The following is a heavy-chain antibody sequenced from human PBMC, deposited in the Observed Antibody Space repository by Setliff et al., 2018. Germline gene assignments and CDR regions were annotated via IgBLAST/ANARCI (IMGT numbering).Heavy chain of an antibody. CDR2: IYPGDSDT. V-gene: IGHV5-51*01. D-gene: IGHD3-3*01. J-gene: IGHJ5*02. Sequence: GESLKISCKGFGYSFATYWIGWVRHMPGKGLEWMGIIYPGDSDTRYSPSFQGQVTISADKSIGTAYLQWSSLKASDTAMYYCARSRSNFWSGYFNWFDPWGQGTLVTVSS. CDR1: GYSFATYW. CDR3: ARSRSNFWSGYFNWFDP.